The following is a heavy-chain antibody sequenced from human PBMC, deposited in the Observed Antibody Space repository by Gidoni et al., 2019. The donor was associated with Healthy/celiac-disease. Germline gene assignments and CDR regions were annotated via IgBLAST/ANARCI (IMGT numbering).Heavy chain of an antibody. Sequence: QVQLVQSGAEVKKPGASVKVSCKASGYPFTSYGISWVRQAPGQGLEWMGWISAYNGNTNYAQKLQGRVTMTTDTSTSTAYMELRSLRSDDTAVYYCARAIQRGYSYGYFDYWGQGTLVTVSS. CDR1: GYPFTSYG. J-gene: IGHJ4*02. V-gene: IGHV1-18*01. D-gene: IGHD5-18*01. CDR3: ARAIQRGYSYGYFDY. CDR2: ISAYNGNT.